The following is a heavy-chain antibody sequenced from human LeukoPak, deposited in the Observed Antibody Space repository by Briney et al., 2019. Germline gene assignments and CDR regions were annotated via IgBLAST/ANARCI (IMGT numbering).Heavy chain of an antibody. D-gene: IGHD3-10*01. J-gene: IGHJ5*02. CDR1: GGSISRSGYS. Sequence: SETLSLTCAVSGGSISRSGYSWSWIRQPPGKGLEWIGYIYYTGSTYYNPSLKSRLTISLDTSKNQFSLKLSSVTAADTAVYYCARGPSGRFGVSRRLIWFDPWGQGTLVTVSS. V-gene: IGHV4-30-4*07. CDR3: ARGPSGRFGVSRRLIWFDP. CDR2: IYYTGST.